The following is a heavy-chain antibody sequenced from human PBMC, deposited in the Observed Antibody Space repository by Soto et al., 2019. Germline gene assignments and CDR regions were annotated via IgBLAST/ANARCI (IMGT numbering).Heavy chain of an antibody. CDR3: AAGVDAAKDGY. Sequence: VQLVESGGGLIQPGGSLRLSCAASGFTVSSNHMTWIRQAPGRGPEWVSTIYHRGDTFYADSVKGRFAISRDNSKNMLYLQRNSRRPEDRAVYSCAAGVDAAKDGYWGQGTLVTGSS. J-gene: IGHJ4*02. CDR1: GFTVSSNH. CDR2: IYHRGDT. D-gene: IGHD5-18*01. V-gene: IGHV3-53*01.